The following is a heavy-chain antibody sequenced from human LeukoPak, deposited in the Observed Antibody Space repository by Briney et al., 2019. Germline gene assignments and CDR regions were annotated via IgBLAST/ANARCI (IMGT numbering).Heavy chain of an antibody. J-gene: IGHJ4*02. CDR2: IYSGGST. Sequence: GGSLRLSCAASGFTVSSNYMSWVRQAPGKGLEWVSVIYSGGSTYYAGSVKGRFTISRDNSKNTLYLQMNSLRAEDTAVYYCAREGGYDYVWGTAEDWGQGTLVTVSS. CDR3: AREGGYDYVWGTAED. V-gene: IGHV3-66*01. D-gene: IGHD3-16*01. CDR1: GFTVSSNY.